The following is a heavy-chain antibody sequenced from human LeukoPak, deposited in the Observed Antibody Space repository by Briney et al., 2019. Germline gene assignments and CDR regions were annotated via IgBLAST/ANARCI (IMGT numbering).Heavy chain of an antibody. J-gene: IGHJ6*02. CDR3: ARGPVMTTVTTHAMTQPHYYYYGMDV. CDR1: GYTFTSYG. V-gene: IGHV1-18*01. Sequence: GASVKVSCKASGYTFTSYGISWVRQAPGQGLEWMGWISAYNGNTNYAQKLQGRVTMTTDTSTSTAYKELRSLRSDDTDVYYCARGPVMTTVTTHAMTQPHYYYYGMDVWGQGTTVTVSS. D-gene: IGHD4-17*01. CDR2: ISAYNGNT.